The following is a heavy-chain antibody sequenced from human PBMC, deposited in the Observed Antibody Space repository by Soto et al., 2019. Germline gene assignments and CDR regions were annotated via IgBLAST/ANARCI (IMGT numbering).Heavy chain of an antibody. V-gene: IGHV4-59*08. D-gene: IGHD6-13*01. CDR1: GGSISSYY. CDR3: ASVSLAAAGYYMDV. Sequence: PSETLSLTCTVSGGSISSYYWSWIRQPPGKGLEWIGYIYYSGSTNHNPSLKSRVTISVDTSKNQFSLKLSSVTAADTAVYYCASVSLAAAGYYMDVWGKGTTVTVSS. J-gene: IGHJ6*03. CDR2: IYYSGST.